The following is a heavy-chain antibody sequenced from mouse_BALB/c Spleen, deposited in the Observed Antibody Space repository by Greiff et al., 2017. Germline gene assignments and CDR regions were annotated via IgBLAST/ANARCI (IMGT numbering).Heavy chain of an antibody. D-gene: IGHD2-1*01. CDR3: ARYEGYGNYGEYWYFDG. Sequence: EVQLKGSGPSLVKPSQTLSLTCSVTGDSITSGYWNWIRKFPGNKLEYMGYISYSGSTYYNPSRKSRISITRDTSKNQYYLQLNSVTTEDTATYYCARYEGYGNYGEYWYFDGGGAGTTVTVSS. CDR2: ISYSGST. V-gene: IGHV3-8*02. J-gene: IGHJ1*01. CDR1: GDSITSGY.